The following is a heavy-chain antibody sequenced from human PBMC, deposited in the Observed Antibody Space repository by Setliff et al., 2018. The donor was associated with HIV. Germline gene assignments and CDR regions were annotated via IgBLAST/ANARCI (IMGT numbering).Heavy chain of an antibody. D-gene: IGHD3-16*01. CDR3: ARVPLSSPSRPGGYFDY. CDR2: ISYGGST. V-gene: IGHV4-59*12. CDR1: GGSISSYY. Sequence: KPSETLSLTCTISGGSISSYYWSWIRQPPGKGLEWIGYISYGGSTNYNPSLKSRVTISVGTSKNQFSLKLNSVTAADTAVYYCARVPLSSPSRPGGYFDYWGQGTLVTVSS. J-gene: IGHJ4*02.